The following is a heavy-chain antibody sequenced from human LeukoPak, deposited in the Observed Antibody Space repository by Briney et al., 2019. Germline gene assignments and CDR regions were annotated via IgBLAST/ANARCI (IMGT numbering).Heavy chain of an antibody. CDR3: ARDIVVAIDY. J-gene: IGHJ4*02. D-gene: IGHD2-15*01. Sequence: GGSLRLSCAASGFTFSSYSMNWVRQAPGKGLEWVSYISSSSSTIYYADSAKGRFTISRDNAKNSLYLQMNSLRAEDTAVYYCARDIVVAIDYWGQGTLVTVSS. CDR2: ISSSSSTI. V-gene: IGHV3-48*01. CDR1: GFTFSSYS.